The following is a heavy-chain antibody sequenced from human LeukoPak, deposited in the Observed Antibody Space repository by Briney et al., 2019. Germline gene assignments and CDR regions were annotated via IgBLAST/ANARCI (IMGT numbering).Heavy chain of an antibody. J-gene: IGHJ4*02. Sequence: GASVKVSCKVSGYVLIELSVHWVRQVPGKGLEWMGGFDPTEGQTIFAQRFQGRVTLTDDTSTEIAYMELSSLRSDDTAVYYCASFRRIVGAPLTFDKWGQGTLVTVSS. D-gene: IGHD1-26*01. V-gene: IGHV1-24*01. CDR3: ASFRRIVGAPLTFDK. CDR2: FDPTEGQT. CDR1: GYVLIELS.